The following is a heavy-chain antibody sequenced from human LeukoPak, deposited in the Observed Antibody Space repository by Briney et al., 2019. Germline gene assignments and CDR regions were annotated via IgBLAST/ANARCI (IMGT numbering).Heavy chain of an antibody. Sequence: SETLSPTCTVSGYSISSGYYWGWIRQPPGKGLEWIGNIYHSGSTNYNPSLKSRVTISVDTSKNQFSLKLSSVTAADTAVYYCASAYYDSSGYYYGMFDYWGQGTLVTVSS. CDR1: GYSISSGYY. CDR2: IYHSGST. CDR3: ASAYYDSSGYYYGMFDY. V-gene: IGHV4-38-2*02. D-gene: IGHD3-22*01. J-gene: IGHJ4*02.